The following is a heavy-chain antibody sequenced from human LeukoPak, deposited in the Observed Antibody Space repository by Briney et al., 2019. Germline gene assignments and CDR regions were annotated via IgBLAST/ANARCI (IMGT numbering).Heavy chain of an antibody. CDR2: IINGNT. V-gene: IGHV3-23*01. CDR1: GFPFSNHA. J-gene: IGHJ5*02. CDR3: VREAGYCASVCLKSNWFDP. Sequence: PGGALRLSCAASGFPFSNHAMSWVRQPPGKGLEWVSAIINGNTYYEDSVRGRFTISRDDSENMVYLQMNSLRDEDTALYYCVREAGYCASVCLKSNWFDPWGQGTLVTVSS. D-gene: IGHD2-21*02.